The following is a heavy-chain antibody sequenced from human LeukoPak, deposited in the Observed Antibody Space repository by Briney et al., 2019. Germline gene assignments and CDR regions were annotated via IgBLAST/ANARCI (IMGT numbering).Heavy chain of an antibody. CDR2: ISWNSARI. V-gene: IGHV3-9*03. CDR3: AKDISPDFWSGSNFDS. CDR1: GFTFDDYA. J-gene: IGHJ4*02. D-gene: IGHD3-3*01. Sequence: GGSLRLSCAASGFTFDDYAMHWVRQAPGKGLEWVSGISWNSARIGYADSVKGRFTISRDNAKNSLYPQMNSLRPEDMALYYCAKDISPDFWSGSNFDSWGQGTLVTVSS.